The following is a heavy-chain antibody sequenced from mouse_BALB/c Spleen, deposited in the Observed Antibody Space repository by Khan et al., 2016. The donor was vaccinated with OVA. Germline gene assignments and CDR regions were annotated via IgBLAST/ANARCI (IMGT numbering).Heavy chain of an antibody. CDR1: GFTFSDYY. Sequence: EVELVESGGGLVQPGGSLKLSCATSGFTFSDYYMYWVRPTPEKRLEWVAYLSNRGTTTYYPDTVRGRFTISRDNAKNNLYLQRSRLESEDTATYYCAREGDDGGLAYWGQGTLFTVSA. J-gene: IGHJ3*01. V-gene: IGHV5-12*02. CDR3: AREGDDGGLAY. D-gene: IGHD2-3*01. CDR2: LSNRGTTT.